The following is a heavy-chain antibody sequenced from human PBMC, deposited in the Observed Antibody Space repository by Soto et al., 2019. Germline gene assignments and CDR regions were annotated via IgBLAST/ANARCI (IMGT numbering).Heavy chain of an antibody. V-gene: IGHV4-34*01. CDR2: INPSEST. Sequence: SETLFLTRPVCGESICGYYWNWFRQPPGKGLEWIGEINPSESTHYNPSLKSRVTISVDTSMNEFSLRLSSVTAADTAVYYCARLNGYCVGTSCHGYYGMDVWGQGTTVTVSS. J-gene: IGHJ6*02. CDR1: GESICGYY. D-gene: IGHD2-2*03. CDR3: ARLNGYCVGTSCHGYYGMDV.